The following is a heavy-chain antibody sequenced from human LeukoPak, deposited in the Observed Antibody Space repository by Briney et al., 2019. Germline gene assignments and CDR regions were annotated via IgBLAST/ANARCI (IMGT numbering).Heavy chain of an antibody. V-gene: IGHV3-23*01. CDR3: ARDPGGYSYAKWVHAFDI. J-gene: IGHJ3*02. D-gene: IGHD5-18*01. CDR1: GFTFSSYA. Sequence: PGGSLRLSCAASGFTFSSYAMTWVRQAPGKGLEWVSAISGGGDGTYYADSVKGRFTTSRDNSKNTLYLQMNSLRAEDTAVYYCARDPGGYSYAKWVHAFDIWGQGTMVTVSS. CDR2: ISGGGDGT.